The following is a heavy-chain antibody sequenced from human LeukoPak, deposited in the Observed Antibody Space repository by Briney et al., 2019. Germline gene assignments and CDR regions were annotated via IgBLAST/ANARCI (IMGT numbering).Heavy chain of an antibody. CDR3: TRQVGARSYYYYIDV. CDR2: ISFSGSTI. D-gene: IGHD1-26*01. CDR1: GFTFSGYE. V-gene: IGHV3-48*03. Sequence: GGSLRLSCAASGFTFSGYEINWVRQAPGKGLEWVSYISFSGSTIYYADSVKGRFTISRDNAKNSLYLQMNSLRAEDTAVYYCTRQVGARSYYYYIDVWGKGTTVTVSS. J-gene: IGHJ6*03.